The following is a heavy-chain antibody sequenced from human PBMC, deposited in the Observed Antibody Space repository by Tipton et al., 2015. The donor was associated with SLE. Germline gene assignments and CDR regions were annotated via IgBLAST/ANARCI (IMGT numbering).Heavy chain of an antibody. CDR3: ARVYGSSTSCDGICDAFDI. CDR2: IYYSGST. V-gene: IGHV4-39*07. D-gene: IGHD2-2*01. J-gene: IGHJ3*02. CDR1: GGSISSSSYY. Sequence: TLSLTCTVSGGSISSSSYYWGWIRQPPGKGLEWIGSIYYSGSTYYNPSLKSRVTISVDTSKNQFSLKLSSVTAADTAVYYCARVYGSSTSCDGICDAFDIWGQGTMVTVSS.